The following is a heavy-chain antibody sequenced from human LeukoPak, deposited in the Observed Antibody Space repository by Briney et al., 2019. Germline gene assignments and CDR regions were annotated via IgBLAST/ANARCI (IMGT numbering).Heavy chain of an antibody. CDR2: IRYDGSNK. Sequence: GGSLRLSCAASGFTFSSYGMHWVRQAPGKGLEWVAFIRYDGSNKYADSVKGRFTISRDNSKSTLYLQMNSLRAEDTAVYYCAKGGVVHAFNIWGQGTMVTVSS. CDR3: AKGGVVHAFNI. D-gene: IGHD2-15*01. V-gene: IGHV3-30*02. J-gene: IGHJ3*02. CDR1: GFTFSSYG.